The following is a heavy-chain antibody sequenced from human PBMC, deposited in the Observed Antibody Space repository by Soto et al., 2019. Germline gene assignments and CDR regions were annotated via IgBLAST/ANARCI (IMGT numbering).Heavy chain of an antibody. V-gene: IGHV3-7*01. CDR1: GFTFSNYW. Sequence: EVQLVESGGDLVQPGGSLRLSCVASGFTFSNYWMSWVRQAPGKGLEWVANMKKDGSQKYYVDSVKGRFTISRDNARNSLYLQMNSLRVEDTAVYYCARDWFDAWGQGTLVTVSS. CDR2: MKKDGSQK. J-gene: IGHJ5*02. CDR3: ARDWFDA.